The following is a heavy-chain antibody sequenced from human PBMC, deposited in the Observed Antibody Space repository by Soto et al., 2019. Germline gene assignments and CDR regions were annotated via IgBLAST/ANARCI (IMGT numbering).Heavy chain of an antibody. D-gene: IGHD3-22*01. V-gene: IGHV3-23*01. CDR2: ISGSGGST. CDR1: GFTFSSYA. CDR3: AKGSETYYYDSSGYLNWFDP. Sequence: GGSLRLSCAASGFTFSSYAMSWVRQAPGKGLEWVSAISGSGGSTYYADSVKGRFTISRDNSKNTLYLQMNSLRAEDTAVYYCAKGSETYYYDSSGYLNWFDPWGQGTLVTVSS. J-gene: IGHJ5*02.